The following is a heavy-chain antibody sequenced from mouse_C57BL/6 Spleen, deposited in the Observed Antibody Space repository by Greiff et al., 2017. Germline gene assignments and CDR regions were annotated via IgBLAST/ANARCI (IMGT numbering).Heavy chain of an antibody. CDR1: GFNIKDYY. J-gene: IGHJ1*03. V-gene: IGHV14-2*01. Sequence: EVQLQQSGAELVKPGASVKLSCTASGFNIKDYYMHWVKQRTEQGLEWIGRIDPEDGETKYAPKFPGKATITADTSSNTAYLQLSSLTSEDTAVYYCAHYSKRGGWYFDVWGTGTTVTVSS. CDR2: IDPEDGET. CDR3: AHYSKRGGWYFDV. D-gene: IGHD2-5*01.